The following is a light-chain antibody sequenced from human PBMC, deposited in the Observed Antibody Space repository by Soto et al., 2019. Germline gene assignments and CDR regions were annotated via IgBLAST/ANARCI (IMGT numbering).Light chain of an antibody. CDR3: QQYNNWPPRT. CDR1: QSVRSN. CDR2: DAS. V-gene: IGKV3-15*01. Sequence: EIVMTQSPVTLSVSPGERATLSCRASQSVRSNLAWYQQKPGQAPRLLMYDASTRATGIPARFSGSGSGTEFTLTISSLQSEDFAVYYCQQYNNWPPRTFGQGTKVDIK. J-gene: IGKJ1*01.